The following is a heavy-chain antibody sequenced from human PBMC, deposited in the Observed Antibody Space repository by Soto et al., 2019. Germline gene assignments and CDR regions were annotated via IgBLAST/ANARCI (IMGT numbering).Heavy chain of an antibody. D-gene: IGHD2-15*01. CDR1: GGSISSSSYF. CDR2: IYYSGST. Sequence: SETLSLTCTVSGGSISSSSYFWGWIRQPPGKGLEWIGSIYYSGSTYYNPSLKSRVTISVDTSKSQFSLKLTSVTAADTAVYYCASALYCSGGSCSFDPWGQGTLVT. CDR3: ASALYCSGGSCSFDP. J-gene: IGHJ5*02. V-gene: IGHV4-39*07.